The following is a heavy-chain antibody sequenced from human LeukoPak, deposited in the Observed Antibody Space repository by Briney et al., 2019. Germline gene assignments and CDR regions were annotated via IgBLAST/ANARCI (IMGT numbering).Heavy chain of an antibody. Sequence: SETLSLTCTVSGASFTNYYWSWIRQPPGQGLEWIGFSSYNGNTNYNPSLKSRVTISVDTSKNQFSLKLSSVTAADTAVYYWARKGAQDDYDLPDRSWFDPWGQGTLVTVSS. CDR2: SSYNGNT. CDR3: ARKGAQDDYDLPDRSWFDP. D-gene: IGHD5-12*01. J-gene: IGHJ5*02. CDR1: GASFTNYY. V-gene: IGHV4-59*12.